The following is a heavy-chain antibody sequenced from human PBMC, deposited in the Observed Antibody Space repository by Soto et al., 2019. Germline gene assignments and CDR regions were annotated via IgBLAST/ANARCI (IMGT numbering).Heavy chain of an antibody. Sequence: RPLRWGGSAGMLRRYYWSWFRLPPGKELEWIGEINHSGSTNYNPSLKSRVTISVDTSKNQFSLKLSSVTAADTAVYYCARGLSQVYCYHGDLFYIPGRRPSDL. J-gene: IGHJ2*01. CDR2: INHSGST. D-gene: IGHD2-15*01. CDR1: AGMLRRYY. V-gene: IGHV4-34*01. CDR3: ARGLSQVYCYHGDLFYIPGRRPSDL.